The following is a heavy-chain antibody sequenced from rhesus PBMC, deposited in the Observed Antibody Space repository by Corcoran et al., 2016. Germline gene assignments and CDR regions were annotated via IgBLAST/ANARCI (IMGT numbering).Heavy chain of an antibody. CDR1: GFTFSDYY. J-gene: IGHJ6*01. CDR2: ISTGGGNT. Sequence: EVQLVESGGGLAKPGGSLRLSCAASGFTFSDYYMDWVRQAPGKGLEWVSRISTGGGNTWYEDSVKGRVTISRENAKNTLYLQMNSLRAEDTAVYYCARDHSSGWSGYGLDSWGQGVVVTVSS. CDR3: ARDHSSGWSGYGLDS. V-gene: IGHV3-178*01. D-gene: IGHD6S26*01.